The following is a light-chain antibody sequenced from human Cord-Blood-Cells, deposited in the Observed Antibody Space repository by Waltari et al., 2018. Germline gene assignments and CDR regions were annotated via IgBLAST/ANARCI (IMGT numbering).Light chain of an antibody. Sequence: QSALTQPASVSGSPGQSITISCTGTSSDVGSYNLVSWYQQHPGKAPKLMIYEGSKRPSGVSNRFSGSKSGNTASLTISGLQAEDEAGYYCCSYAGSRVFGTGTKVTVL. CDR2: EGS. CDR3: CSYAGSRV. CDR1: SSDVGSYNL. J-gene: IGLJ1*01. V-gene: IGLV2-23*01.